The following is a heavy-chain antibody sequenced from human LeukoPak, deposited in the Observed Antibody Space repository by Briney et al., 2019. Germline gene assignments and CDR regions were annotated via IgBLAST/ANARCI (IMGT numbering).Heavy chain of an antibody. J-gene: IGHJ6*02. Sequence: GGSLRLSCVASGFTFNSFAMHWVRQAPGKGLEWVAVISYDGSNKYYADSVRGPFTISRDNSKNTLYLQLNSLRAEDTAVYYCARGYSYGYDYYYGIDVWGQGTTVTVSS. V-gene: IGHV3-30-3*01. D-gene: IGHD5-18*01. CDR2: ISYDGSNK. CDR1: GFTFNSFA. CDR3: ARGYSYGYDYYYGIDV.